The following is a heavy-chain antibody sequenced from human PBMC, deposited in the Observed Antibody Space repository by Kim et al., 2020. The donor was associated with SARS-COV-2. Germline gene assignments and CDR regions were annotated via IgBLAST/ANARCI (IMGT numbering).Heavy chain of an antibody. J-gene: IGHJ4*02. Sequence: SLKSRVTISVHTSKNQFSRKLSSVTAADTAVYYCAREGITRAGNYYFDYWGQGTLVTVSS. CDR3: AREGITRAGNYYFDY. V-gene: IGHV4-59*01.